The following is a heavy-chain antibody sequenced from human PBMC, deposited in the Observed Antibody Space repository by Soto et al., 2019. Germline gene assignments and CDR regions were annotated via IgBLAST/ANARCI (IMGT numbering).Heavy chain of an antibody. Sequence: SQTLSLPCAISGDSVSSNSAAWNWIRQSPSRGLEWLGRTYYKSKWYNDYAVSVQSRITINPDTSKNQFSLQLNSVTPEDTAVYYCARDTVSMVRGVIIDYYGMDVWGQGTTVTVSS. D-gene: IGHD3-10*01. CDR3: ARDTVSMVRGVIIDYYGMDV. J-gene: IGHJ6*02. CDR1: GDSVSSNSAA. V-gene: IGHV6-1*01. CDR2: TYYKSKWYN.